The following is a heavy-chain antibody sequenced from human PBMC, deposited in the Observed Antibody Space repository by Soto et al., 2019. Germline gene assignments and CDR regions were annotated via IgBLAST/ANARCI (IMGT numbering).Heavy chain of an antibody. J-gene: IGHJ3*01. Sequence: QVQLVESGGGVVQPGRSLRLSCAASGFTFSSYGMHWVRQAPGKGLEWVAVISYDGSNKYYADSVKGRFTISRDNSKNTLYLQMNSLRAEDTAVYYCAKDHGYCSGGSCPPFWGQGTMVTVSS. V-gene: IGHV3-30*18. CDR2: ISYDGSNK. CDR1: GFTFSSYG. D-gene: IGHD2-15*01. CDR3: AKDHGYCSGGSCPPF.